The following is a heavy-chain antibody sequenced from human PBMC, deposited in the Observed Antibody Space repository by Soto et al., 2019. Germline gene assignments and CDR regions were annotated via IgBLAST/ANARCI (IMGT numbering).Heavy chain of an antibody. CDR3: ARVVPGAEAWFGP. J-gene: IGHJ5*02. CDR1: GYTFSNYG. Sequence: QVQLVQSGGEVKRPGASVKVSCKTSGYTFSNYGITWVRQAPGQPLEWLGWISLYSDGTNYAQKFRGRVSMTTDTSTTTAYMELRSLRSDDTAVYYCARVVPGAEAWFGPWGQGTLATVSS. CDR2: ISLYSDGT. V-gene: IGHV1-18*01. D-gene: IGHD2-2*01.